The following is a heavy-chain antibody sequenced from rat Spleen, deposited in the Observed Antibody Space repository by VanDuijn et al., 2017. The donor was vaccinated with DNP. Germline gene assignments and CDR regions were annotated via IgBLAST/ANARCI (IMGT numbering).Heavy chain of an antibody. CDR2: IGSAAYAP. Sequence: EVQLVESGGGLEQPGGSLSLSCATSGFAFNDYNMAWVRQAPAKGLEWVAYIGSAAYAPYYGDSVKGRFTISRDNAKSTLYLQMNSLRSEDMATYYCVRWNSGHFDYWGQGVMVTVSS. V-gene: IGHV5S23*01. D-gene: IGHD4-3*01. CDR3: VRWNSGHFDY. J-gene: IGHJ2*01. CDR1: GFAFNDYN.